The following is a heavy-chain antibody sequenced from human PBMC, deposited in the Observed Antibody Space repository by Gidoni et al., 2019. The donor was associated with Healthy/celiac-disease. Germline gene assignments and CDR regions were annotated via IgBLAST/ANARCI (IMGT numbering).Heavy chain of an antibody. Sequence: EVQLVESVGGVVKPGGSLRLSCAASGFTFRNAWPTWVLQAPGQGLGWVGLIKSKTEGGTTDYAAPVKGRFTISRDDSKDTLSLQMNSLKTEDPAVYYCTTIFGDYRMLSYFDSWGQGTLVTVSS. V-gene: IGHV3-15*07. D-gene: IGHD4-17*01. CDR3: TTIFGDYRMLSYFDS. CDR1: GFTFRNAW. CDR2: IKSKTEGGTT. J-gene: IGHJ4*02.